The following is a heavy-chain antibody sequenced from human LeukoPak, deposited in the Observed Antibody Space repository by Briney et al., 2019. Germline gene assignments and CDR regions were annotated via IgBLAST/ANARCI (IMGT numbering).Heavy chain of an antibody. D-gene: IGHD3-22*01. CDR1: GFTFDDYA. CDR3: AKGGYYYDSSGYYAQYFQH. V-gene: IGHV3-9*01. CDR2: ISWNSGSI. J-gene: IGHJ1*01. Sequence: PGRSLRLSCAASGFTFDDYAMHWVRQAPGKGLEWVSGISWNSGSIGYADSVKGRFTISRDNAKNSLYLQMNSLRAEDTALYYYAKGGYYYDSSGYYAQYFQHWGQGTLVTVSS.